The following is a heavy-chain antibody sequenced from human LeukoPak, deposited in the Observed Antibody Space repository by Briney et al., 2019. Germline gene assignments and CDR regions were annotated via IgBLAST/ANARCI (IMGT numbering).Heavy chain of an antibody. CDR1: GGSFSDYY. CDR2: INHSGSA. D-gene: IGHD1-14*01. V-gene: IGHV4-34*01. Sequence: SETLSLTCAVYGGSFSDYYWSYIRQPPGKGLEWIGEINHSGSANYNPSLKSRVTMFADTSKKQFSLKLNPVTAADTAVYYCARGRTNRLGYWGRGTLVVVSS. J-gene: IGHJ4*02. CDR3: ARGRTNRLGY.